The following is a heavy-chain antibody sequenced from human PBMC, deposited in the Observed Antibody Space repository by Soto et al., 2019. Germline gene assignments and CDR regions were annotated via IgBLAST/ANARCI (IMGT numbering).Heavy chain of an antibody. CDR3: ARVHTQQWLVHLDYFDY. CDR2: ISAYNGNT. Sequence: ASVKVSCKASGYTFTSYGISWVRQAPGQGLERIRWISAYNGNTNYAQKLKGRVTMTTDTSTSTANMEMRSLRYDDTAVYYCARVHTQQWLVHLDYFDYWGQGTLVTVSS. CDR1: GYTFTSYG. J-gene: IGHJ4*02. D-gene: IGHD6-19*01. V-gene: IGHV1-18*01.